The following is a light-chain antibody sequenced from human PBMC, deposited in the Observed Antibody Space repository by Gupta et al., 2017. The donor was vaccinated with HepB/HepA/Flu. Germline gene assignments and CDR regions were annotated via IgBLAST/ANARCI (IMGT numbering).Light chain of an antibody. J-gene: IGKJ5*01. V-gene: IGKV4-1*01. Sequence: IVMTQSHDPLAVSLCVRATITCKSSQSVLFSSSNKSFLPWYQQKPGQPPKLLINWASTRRSGVPDRFSGSGSATDFTLTINSLRAEDVAIDFCQQHYTPRSINFGQGTRLEIK. CDR3: QQHYTPRSIN. CDR1: QSVLFSSSNKSF. CDR2: WAS.